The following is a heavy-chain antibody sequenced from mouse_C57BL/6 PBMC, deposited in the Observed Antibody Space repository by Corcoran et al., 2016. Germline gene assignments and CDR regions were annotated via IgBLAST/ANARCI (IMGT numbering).Heavy chain of an antibody. J-gene: IGHJ2*01. D-gene: IGHD1-1*01. CDR1: GYTFTTYG. CDR3: AKGDYGSFDY. V-gene: IGHV9-3*01. Sequence: QIQLVQSGPELKKPGETVKISCKASGYTFTTYGMSWVKQAPGKGLKWMGWINTYSGVPTYADDFKGRFAFSLETSASTAYFQINNLKNEDTATYFCAKGDYGSFDYWGQGTTLTVSS. CDR2: INTYSGVP.